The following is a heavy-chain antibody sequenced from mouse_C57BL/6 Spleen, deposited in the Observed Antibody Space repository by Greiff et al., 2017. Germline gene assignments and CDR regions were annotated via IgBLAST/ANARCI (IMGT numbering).Heavy chain of an antibody. V-gene: IGHV1-80*01. CDR3: ARWRYYGSSYWYVDV. D-gene: IGHD1-1*01. Sequence: VQLQQSGAELVQPGASVKSSCKASGYAFSSYWMNWVKQWPGKGLEWIGQIYPGDGDTNDNGKFKGKATMTGDKSSSTAYMQLRSLTSEDAAVYFYARWRYYGSSYWYVDVWGTGTTVTVSS. CDR1: GYAFSSYW. J-gene: IGHJ1*03. CDR2: IYPGDGDT.